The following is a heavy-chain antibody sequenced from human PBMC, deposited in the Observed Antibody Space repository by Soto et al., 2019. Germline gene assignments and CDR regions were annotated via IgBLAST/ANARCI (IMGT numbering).Heavy chain of an antibody. CDR2: IYYSGST. V-gene: IGHV4-39*01. J-gene: IGHJ4*02. D-gene: IGHD2-8*01. CDR3: ARRTLRTRYANYFDH. Sequence: SETLSLTCTVSGGSISSSSYYWGWIRQPPGKGLEWIGSIYYSGSTYYNPSLKSRVTISVDTSKNQFSLKLSSVTAADTAVYSCARRTLRTRYANYFDHWGQGTLVTVSS. CDR1: GGSISSSSYY.